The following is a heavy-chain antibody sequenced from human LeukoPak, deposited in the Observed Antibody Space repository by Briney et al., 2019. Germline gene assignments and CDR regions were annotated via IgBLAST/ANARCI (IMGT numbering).Heavy chain of an antibody. CDR3: ARGAYYDILTGYYTLSYYFDY. CDR2: INHSGST. CDR1: GGSFSGYY. V-gene: IGHV4-34*01. J-gene: IGHJ4*02. Sequence: SETLSLTCAVYGGSFSGYYWSWIRQPPGKGLEWIGEINHSGSTNYNPSLKGRVTISVDTSKNQFSLKLSSVTAADTAVYYCARGAYYDILTGYYTLSYYFDYWGQGTLVTVSS. D-gene: IGHD3-9*01.